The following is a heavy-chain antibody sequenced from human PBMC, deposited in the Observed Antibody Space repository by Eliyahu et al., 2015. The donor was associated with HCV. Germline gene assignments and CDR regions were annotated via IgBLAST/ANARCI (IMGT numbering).Heavy chain of an antibody. V-gene: IGHV3-23*01. CDR1: GFTXSRYA. Sequence: EVQLLESGGGLVQPGGSLRLSCAASGFTXSRYALSWVRQAPGKGLEWVSAIXGSGGSTYYADSVKGRFTISRDNSKNTLYLQMNSLRAEDTAVYYCAKADGEFLEWYGGFDYWGQGTLVTVSS. CDR3: AKADGEFLEWYGGFDY. D-gene: IGHD3-3*01. CDR2: IXGSGGST. J-gene: IGHJ4*02.